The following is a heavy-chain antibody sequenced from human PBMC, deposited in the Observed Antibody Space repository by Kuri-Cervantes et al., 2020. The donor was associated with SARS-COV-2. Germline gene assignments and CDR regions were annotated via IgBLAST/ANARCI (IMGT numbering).Heavy chain of an antibody. J-gene: IGHJ4*02. CDR1: GFTFSSYS. D-gene: IGHD6-6*01. CDR2: ISSSSSYI. Sequence: GGSLRLSCAASGFTFSSYSMNWVRQAPGKGLEWVSSISSSSSYIYYADSVKGRFTISRDNSKNTLYLQMNSLRAEDTAVYYCAKGIIAALDYWGQGTLVTVSS. CDR3: AKGIIAALDY. V-gene: IGHV3-21*01.